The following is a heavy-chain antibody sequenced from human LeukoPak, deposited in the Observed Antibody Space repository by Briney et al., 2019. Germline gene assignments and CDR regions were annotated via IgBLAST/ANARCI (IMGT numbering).Heavy chain of an antibody. V-gene: IGHV4-59*01. CDR1: GGSISSYY. CDR3: ARVGSSSWSNYYYGMDV. CDR2: IYYSGST. J-gene: IGHJ6*02. D-gene: IGHD6-13*01. Sequence: SETLSLTCTVSGGSISSYYWSWIRQPPGKGLEWLGYIYYSGSTNYNPSLKSRVAISVDTSKNQFSLKLSSVTAADTAVYYCARVGSSSWSNYYYGMDVWGQGTTVTVSS.